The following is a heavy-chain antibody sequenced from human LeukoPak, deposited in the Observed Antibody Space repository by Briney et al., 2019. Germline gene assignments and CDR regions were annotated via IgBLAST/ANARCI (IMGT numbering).Heavy chain of an antibody. CDR2: ISHGGTT. CDR3: TRENRPFCPFAY. V-gene: IGHV4-4*03. J-gene: IGHJ4*02. CDR1: GGSIDITNY. Sequence: PPGTLSLTCGVSGGSIDITNYWSWVRQAPGKGLEWIGEISHGGTTNYNPSLRSRVAMSLDRANNQFSLSLTSVTAADTAVCYCTRENRPFCPFAYWGQGVLVTVSS. D-gene: IGHD2/OR15-2a*01.